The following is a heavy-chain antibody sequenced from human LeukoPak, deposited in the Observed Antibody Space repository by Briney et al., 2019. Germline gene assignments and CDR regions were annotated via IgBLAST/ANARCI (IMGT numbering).Heavy chain of an antibody. CDR3: AKVRESGGWTVGVDY. V-gene: IGHV3-30*02. J-gene: IGHJ4*02. CDR1: EFTFSSYG. CDR2: IRYDANYK. D-gene: IGHD6-19*01. Sequence: GGSLRLSCEASEFTFSSYGMHWVRQAPGKGLEWVAFIRYDANYKYYADSVRGRFTISRDNPNNTLYLQMNSLRTEDTAVYYCAKVRESGGWTVGVDYWGQGTLVTVSS.